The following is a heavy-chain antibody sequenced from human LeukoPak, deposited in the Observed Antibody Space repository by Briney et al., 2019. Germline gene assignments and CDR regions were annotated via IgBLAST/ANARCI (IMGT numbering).Heavy chain of an antibody. D-gene: IGHD3-22*01. J-gene: IGHJ4*02. CDR1: GGTFSSYA. Sequence: SVKVSCKASGGTFSSYAISWVRPAPGQGLEWMGRIIPILGIANYAQKFQGRVTITADKSTSTAYMELSSLRSEDTAVYYCARNYYDSSGYSYWGQGTLVTVSS. V-gene: IGHV1-69*04. CDR2: IIPILGIA. CDR3: ARNYYDSSGYSY.